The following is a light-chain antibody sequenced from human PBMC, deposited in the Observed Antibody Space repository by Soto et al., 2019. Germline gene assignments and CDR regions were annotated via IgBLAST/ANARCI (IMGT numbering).Light chain of an antibody. CDR1: QIVSSSY. CDR2: GAS. CDR3: KPNGVTPQNT. Sequence: IVSTQFPGTLSLSSGERATLSCRARQIVSSSYLAWFQQKPRQAPRLLIYGASTRATGIPDTFSGSGSGTIFTLTISGLEPQGSALYSCKPNGVTPQNTVSVGTK. V-gene: IGKV3-20*01. J-gene: IGKJ4*01.